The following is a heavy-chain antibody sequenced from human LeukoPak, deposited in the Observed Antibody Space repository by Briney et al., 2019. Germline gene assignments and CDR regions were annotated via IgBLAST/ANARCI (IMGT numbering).Heavy chain of an antibody. CDR3: ARVKSGYSYGPHYYYYYYMDV. CDR2: IKQDGSEK. J-gene: IGHJ6*03. D-gene: IGHD5-18*01. V-gene: IGHV3-7*04. Sequence: GGSLRLSCAASGFTFSSYWMSWVRQAPGKGLEWVANIKQDGSEKNYVDSVKGRFTISRDNAKNSLYLQLNSLRAEDTAVYYCARVKSGYSYGPHYYYYYYMDVWGKGTTVTVSS. CDR1: GFTFSSYW.